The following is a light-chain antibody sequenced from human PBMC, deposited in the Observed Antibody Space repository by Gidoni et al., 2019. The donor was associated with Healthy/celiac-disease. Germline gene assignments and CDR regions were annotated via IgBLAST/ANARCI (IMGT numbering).Light chain of an antibody. CDR2: AAS. V-gene: IGKV1-9*01. J-gene: IGKJ1*01. CDR3: QQLNSYPWT. Sequence: DIQLTQTPSFLSASVGERVTITCRASQGISSYLACYQQKPGTAPNLLIYAASTLQSGVPSRFCGSGSGTEFTLTISSLQPEDFATYYCQQLNSYPWTFGQGTKVEIK. CDR1: QGISSY.